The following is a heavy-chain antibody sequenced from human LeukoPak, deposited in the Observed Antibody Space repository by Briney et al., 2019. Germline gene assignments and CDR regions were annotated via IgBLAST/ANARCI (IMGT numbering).Heavy chain of an antibody. CDR3: ARARITMVRGVNYPLFDY. CDR2: IIPIFGTA. V-gene: IGHV1-69*01. D-gene: IGHD3-10*01. J-gene: IGHJ4*02. Sequence: ASVKVSCKASGGTFSNYAISWVRQAPGQGLEWMGGIIPIFGTANYAQKVQGRVTITAHESTRTAYLALSSLRSEATAVYYCARARITMVRGVNYPLFDYWGQGTLVTVSS. CDR1: GGTFSNYA.